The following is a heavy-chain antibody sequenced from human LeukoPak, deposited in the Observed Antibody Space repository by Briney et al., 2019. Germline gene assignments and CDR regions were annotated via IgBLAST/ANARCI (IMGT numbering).Heavy chain of an antibody. Sequence: PGGSLRLSCAASGFTFSSYGMHWVRQAPGKGLEWVAVISYDGSNKHYADSVKGRFTISRDNSKNTLYLQMNSLRAEDTAVYYCAKDWIRGYSYGIDYWGQGTLVTVSS. CDR3: AKDWIRGYSYGIDY. CDR2: ISYDGSNK. D-gene: IGHD5-18*01. CDR1: GFTFSSYG. V-gene: IGHV3-30*18. J-gene: IGHJ4*02.